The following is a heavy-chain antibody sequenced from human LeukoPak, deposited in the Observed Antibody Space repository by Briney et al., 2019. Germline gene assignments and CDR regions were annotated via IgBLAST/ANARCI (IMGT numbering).Heavy chain of an antibody. D-gene: IGHD1-26*01. J-gene: IGHJ6*03. V-gene: IGHV4-59*08. CDR3: ARHVGTTLHYYYYYYMDV. CDR2: IYYSGST. CDR1: GGSISSYY. Sequence: SETLSLTCTDSGGSISSYYWSWIRQPPGKGLEWIGYIYYSGSTNYNPSLKSRVTISVDTSKNQFSLKLSSVTAADTAVYYCARHVGTTLHYYYYYYMDVWGKGTTVTVSS.